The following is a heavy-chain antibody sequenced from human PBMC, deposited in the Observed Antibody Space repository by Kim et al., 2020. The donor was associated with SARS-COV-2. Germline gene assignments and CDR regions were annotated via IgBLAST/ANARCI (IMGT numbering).Heavy chain of an antibody. CDR3: ARVPVGCSASSCYLSF. CDR1: GDSISSNYW. V-gene: IGHV4-4*02. CDR2: AHQNGET. D-gene: IGHD2-2*01. J-gene: IGHJ2*01. Sequence: SETLSLTCAVSGDSISSNYWWTWVRQSPGKGLEWIGEAHQNGETNYNPSLKRRVAMSLDKSKNQFSLKFSSVTAADSATYYCARVPVGCSASSCYLSFWG.